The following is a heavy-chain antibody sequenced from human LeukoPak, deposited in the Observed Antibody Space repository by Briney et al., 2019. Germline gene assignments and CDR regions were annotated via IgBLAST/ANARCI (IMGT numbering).Heavy chain of an antibody. CDR3: ARTVDSYNWRENWFDP. V-gene: IGHV1-18*01. CDR2: ISAYNGNA. CDR1: GYTFSRYG. D-gene: IGHD1-20*01. Sequence: APVKVSCKASGYTFSRYGISWVRQAPGHGLEWMGWISAYNGNAKYAQTLQGRVTMTTDTSTSTAYMELRSLTSDDTAVYYCARTVDSYNWRENWFDPWGQGTLVTVSS. J-gene: IGHJ5*02.